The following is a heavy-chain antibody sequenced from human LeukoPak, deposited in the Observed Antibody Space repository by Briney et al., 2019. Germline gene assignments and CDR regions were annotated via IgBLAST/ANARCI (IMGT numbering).Heavy chain of an antibody. CDR1: GYTFTGYY. J-gene: IGHJ5*02. CDR3: ARDRNDFWSGYYNWFHP. V-gene: IGHV1-2*06. CDR2: INPNSGGT. Sequence: ASVKVSCKASGYTFTGYYMHWVRQAPGQGLEWMGRINPNSGGTNYAQKFQGRVTMTRDTSISTAYMELSRLRSDDTAVYYCARDRNDFWSGYYNWFHPGGQGTLVTVSS. D-gene: IGHD3-3*01.